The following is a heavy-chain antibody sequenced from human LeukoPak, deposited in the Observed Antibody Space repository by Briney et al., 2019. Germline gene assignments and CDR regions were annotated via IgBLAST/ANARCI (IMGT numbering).Heavy chain of an antibody. D-gene: IGHD3-10*01. V-gene: IGHV1-2*02. CDR1: GYTFTGYY. CDR3: ARSTMVRGVINAFDI. CDR2: INPNSGGT. J-gene: IGHJ3*02. Sequence: GASVKVSCKASGYTFTGYYMHWVRRAPGQGLEWMGWINPNSGGTNYAQKFQGRVTMTRDTSISTAYMELSRLRSDDTAVYYCARSTMVRGVINAFDIWGQGTMVTVSS.